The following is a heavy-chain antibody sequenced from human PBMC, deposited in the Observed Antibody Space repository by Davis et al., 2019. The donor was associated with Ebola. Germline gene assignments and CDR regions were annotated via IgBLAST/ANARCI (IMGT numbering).Heavy chain of an antibody. V-gene: IGHV1-18*01. Sequence: AASVKVSCKASGGTFSSQAISWVRQAPGQGLEWLGWISGYNGRTNLAQNVQGRVTLTTDTSTSTAYMELTSLRVDDTAVYYCARDGCSDSRCYTRTGNWLDPWGQGTQVTVSS. J-gene: IGHJ5*02. D-gene: IGHD2-2*02. CDR1: GGTFSSQA. CDR3: ARDGCSDSRCYTRTGNWLDP. CDR2: ISGYNGRT.